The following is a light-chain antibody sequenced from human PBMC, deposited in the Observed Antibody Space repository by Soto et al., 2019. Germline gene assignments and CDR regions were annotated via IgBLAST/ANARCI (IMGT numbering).Light chain of an antibody. CDR3: QHYGGSWLT. J-gene: IGKJ4*01. V-gene: IGKV3-20*01. Sequence: EIVLTQSPGTLSLSPGERATLSCRASQSLRSGSLAWYQQTPGQAPRLLIYGASSRATDIPDRFSGSGSGTDFTLTISRLEPADFAVYYCQHYGGSWLTFGGGNKVEIK. CDR2: GAS. CDR1: QSLRSGS.